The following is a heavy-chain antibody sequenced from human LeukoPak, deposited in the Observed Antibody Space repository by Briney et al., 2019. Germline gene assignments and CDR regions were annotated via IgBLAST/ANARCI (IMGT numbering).Heavy chain of an antibody. D-gene: IGHD3-10*01. CDR3: TTYTMGAFGS. V-gene: IGHV3-15*01. J-gene: IGHJ4*02. CDR2: IKSESDGGTT. CDR1: GFTFSNAW. Sequence: GGSLRLSCAASGFTFSNAWISWFRQAPGKGLEWVGRIKSESDGGTTDYAAPVKGRFTISRDDSKNTVYLQMNSLKTEDTAMFYCTTYTMGAFGSWGQGALVTVSS.